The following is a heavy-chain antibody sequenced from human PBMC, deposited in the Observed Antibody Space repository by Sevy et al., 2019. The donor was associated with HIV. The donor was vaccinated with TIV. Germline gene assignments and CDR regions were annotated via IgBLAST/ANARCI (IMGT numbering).Heavy chain of an antibody. V-gene: IGHV1-69*13. J-gene: IGHJ3*02. CDR3: ASPLSGQIPWHAFDI. D-gene: IGHD5-12*01. CDR1: GGTFSSYA. CDR2: IIPIFGTA. Sequence: ASVKVSCKASGGTFSSYAISWVRQAPGQGLEWMGGIIPIFGTANYAQKFQGRVTITADESTSTAYMELSSLRSEDTAVYYCASPLSGQIPWHAFDIWGQGTMVTVSS.